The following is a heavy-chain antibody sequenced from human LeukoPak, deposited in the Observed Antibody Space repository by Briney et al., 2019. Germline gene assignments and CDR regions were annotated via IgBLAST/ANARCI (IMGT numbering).Heavy chain of an antibody. CDR3: TRTRDYYDSRGYRQIPDY. Sequence: GGSLRLSCAASGFTFSGSAMHWVRQASGKGLEWVGRIRSKANSYATAYAASVKGRFTISRDDSKNTAYLQMNSLKTEDTAVYYCTRTRDYYDSRGYRQIPDYWGQGTLVTVSS. J-gene: IGHJ4*02. CDR1: GFTFSGSA. V-gene: IGHV3-73*01. CDR2: IRSKANSYAT. D-gene: IGHD3-22*01.